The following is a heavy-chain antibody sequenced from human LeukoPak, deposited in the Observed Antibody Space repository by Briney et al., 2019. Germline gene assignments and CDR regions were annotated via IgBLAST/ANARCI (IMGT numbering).Heavy chain of an antibody. V-gene: IGHV5-51*01. D-gene: IGHD3-10*01. Sequence: GESLKISCKGSGYSFTSYWIGWVRQMPGKGLEWMGIIYPGDSDTRYSPSFQGQVTISADKSISTAYLQWSSLKASDTAMYYCARLLLWFGRPLGGMDVWGQGTTVTVSS. CDR2: IYPGDSDT. CDR1: GYSFTSYW. CDR3: ARLLLWFGRPLGGMDV. J-gene: IGHJ6*02.